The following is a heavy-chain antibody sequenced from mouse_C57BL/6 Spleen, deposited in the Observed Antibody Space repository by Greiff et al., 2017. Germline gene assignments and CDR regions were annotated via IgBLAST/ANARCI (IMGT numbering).Heavy chain of an antibody. Sequence: QVQLQQSGPELVKPGASVKISCKASGYAFSSSWMNWVKQRPGKGLEWIGRIYPGDGDTNYNGKFKGKATLTADKSSSTAYMQLSSLTSEDSAVYFCAISLYDGYYEAYWGQGTLVTVSA. V-gene: IGHV1-82*01. CDR2: IYPGDGDT. CDR3: AISLYDGYYEAY. J-gene: IGHJ3*01. D-gene: IGHD2-3*01. CDR1: GYAFSSSW.